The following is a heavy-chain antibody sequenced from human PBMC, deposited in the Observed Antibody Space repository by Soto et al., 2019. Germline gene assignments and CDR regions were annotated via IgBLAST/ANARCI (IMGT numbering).Heavy chain of an antibody. V-gene: IGHV4-30-2*01. CDR3: ARSRYIYGADAFDI. CDR1: GGSISSGGYS. D-gene: IGHD5-18*01. J-gene: IGHJ3*02. CDR2: IDQSGST. Sequence: QLQLQESGSGLVKPSQTLSLTCAVSGGSISSGGYSWSWIRQPPGKGLEWIVYIDQSGSTYYNPSLKSRVTILVGRSKNQFSLKLSSVTAADTAVYYCARSRYIYGADAFDIWGQGTMVTVSS.